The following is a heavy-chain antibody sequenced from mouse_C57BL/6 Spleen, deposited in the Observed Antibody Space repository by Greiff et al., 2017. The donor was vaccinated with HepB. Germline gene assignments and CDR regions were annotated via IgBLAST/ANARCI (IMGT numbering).Heavy chain of an antibody. Sequence: EVQLKESGGGLVKPGGSLKLSCAASGFTFSSYAMSWVRQTPEKRLEWVATISDGGSYTYYPDNVKGRFTISRDNAKNNLYLQMSHLKSEDTAMYYCARDKATTVVSPFAYWGQGTLVTVSA. CDR2: ISDGGSYT. D-gene: IGHD1-1*01. CDR3: ARDKATTVVSPFAY. CDR1: GFTFSSYA. V-gene: IGHV5-4*01. J-gene: IGHJ3*01.